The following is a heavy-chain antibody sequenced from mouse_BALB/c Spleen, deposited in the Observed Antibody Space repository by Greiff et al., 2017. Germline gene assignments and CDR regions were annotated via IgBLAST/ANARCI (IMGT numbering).Heavy chain of an antibody. Sequence: QVQLQQSGAELARPGASVKMSCKASGYTFTSYTMHWVKQRPGQGLEWIGYINPSSGYTNYNQKFKDKATLTADKSSSTAYMQLSSLTSEDSAVYYCARPPYGNYYAMDYWGQGTSVTVSS. J-gene: IGHJ4*01. CDR2: INPSSGYT. CDR3: ARPPYGNYYAMDY. CDR1: GYTFTSYT. D-gene: IGHD2-1*01. V-gene: IGHV1-4*01.